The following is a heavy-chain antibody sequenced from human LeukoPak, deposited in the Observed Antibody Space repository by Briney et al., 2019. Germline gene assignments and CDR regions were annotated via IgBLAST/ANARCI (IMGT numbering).Heavy chain of an antibody. Sequence: GGSLRLSCAASGFTFSSYSMNWVRQAPGKGLEWVSSISSSSSYIYYADSVKGRFTISRDYAKNSLYLQMNSLRAEDTAVYYCARDRSGAVAGNGGDYWGQGTLVTVSS. CDR2: ISSSSSYI. V-gene: IGHV3-21*01. J-gene: IGHJ4*02. CDR3: ARDRSGAVAGNGGDY. CDR1: GFTFSSYS. D-gene: IGHD6-19*01.